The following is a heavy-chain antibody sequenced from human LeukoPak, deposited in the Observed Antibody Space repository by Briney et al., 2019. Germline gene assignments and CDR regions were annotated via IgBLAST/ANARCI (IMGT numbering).Heavy chain of an antibody. D-gene: IGHD2-15*01. Sequence: AGGSLRLSCAASGFTFGSYAMHWVRQAPGKGLEWVAVISYDGSNKYYADSVKGRFTISRDNSKNTLYLQMNSLRAEDTAVYYCARPLAGWQQLIGGLDYWGQGTLVTVSS. J-gene: IGHJ4*02. CDR3: ARPLAGWQQLIGGLDY. CDR1: GFTFGSYA. V-gene: IGHV3-30*04. CDR2: ISYDGSNK.